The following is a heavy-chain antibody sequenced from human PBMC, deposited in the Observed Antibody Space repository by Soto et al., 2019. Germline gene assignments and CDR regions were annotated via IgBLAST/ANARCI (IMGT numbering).Heavy chain of an antibody. CDR2: MNPNSGNT. D-gene: IGHD3-3*01. CDR3: ARPRSGSYYYGMDV. J-gene: IGHJ6*02. V-gene: IGHV1-8*01. CDR1: GYTFTSYD. Sequence: ASVKVSCTASGYTFTSYDINWVRQATGQGLEWMGWMNPNSGNTGYAQKFQGRVTMTRNTSIITAYMELSSLRSEDTAVYYCARPRSGSYYYGMDVWGQGTAVTVSS.